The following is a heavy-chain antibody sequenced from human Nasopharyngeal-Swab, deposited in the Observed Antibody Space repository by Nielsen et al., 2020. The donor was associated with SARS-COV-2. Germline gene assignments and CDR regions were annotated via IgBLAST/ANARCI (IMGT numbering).Heavy chain of an antibody. Sequence: ETLSLTCTVSGGSILSSTYYWGWIRQTPGKGLEWVANIKQDGSEKYYVDSVKGRFTISRDNAKNTLYPQMNSLRAEDTAVYYCAKDRHSGYDYIIYYYYGMDVWGQGTTVTVSS. CDR1: GGSILSSTYY. CDR3: AKDRHSGYDYIIYYYYGMDV. V-gene: IGHV3-7*03. CDR2: IKQDGSEK. J-gene: IGHJ6*02. D-gene: IGHD5-12*01.